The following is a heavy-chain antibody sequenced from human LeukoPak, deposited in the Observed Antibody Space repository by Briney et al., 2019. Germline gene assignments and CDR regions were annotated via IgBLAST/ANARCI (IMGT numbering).Heavy chain of an antibody. J-gene: IGHJ3*02. CDR1: GGSISSYY. D-gene: IGHD3-22*01. Sequence: SETLSLTCTVSGGSISSYYWSWIRQPAGKGLEWIGRIHTSGSTNYNPSLKSRVTMSADTSKNQFSLKLNSVTAADTAVYYCTKSNGYGLIDIWGQGTMVTVSS. CDR2: IHTSGST. CDR3: TKSNGYGLIDI. V-gene: IGHV4-4*07.